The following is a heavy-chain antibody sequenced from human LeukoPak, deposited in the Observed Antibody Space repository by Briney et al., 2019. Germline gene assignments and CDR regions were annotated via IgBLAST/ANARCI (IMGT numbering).Heavy chain of an antibody. V-gene: IGHV3-7*03. CDR1: GFTFDTYW. D-gene: IGHD3-22*01. Sequence: GGSLTLSCAVSGFTFDTYWMSWVRQAPGKGPEWVANMKPDGTLRYYVDSVKGRFTISRDNSKNTLYLQMNSLRAEDTAVYYCAKDYDSSGYYGGAFDIWGQGTMVTVSS. CDR3: AKDYDSSGYYGGAFDI. J-gene: IGHJ3*02. CDR2: MKPDGTLR.